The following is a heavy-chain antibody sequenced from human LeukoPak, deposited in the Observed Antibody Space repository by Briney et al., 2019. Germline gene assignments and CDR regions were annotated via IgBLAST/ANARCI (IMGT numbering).Heavy chain of an antibody. Sequence: PGGSLRLSCAVYGFTFNNYAMSWVRQAPGKGLEWVSGISGSGGSTYYADSVKGRFTISRDNSKNTLYLPMNSLRAEDTAVYYCAKRSSIAFFDYWGQGTLVTVSS. CDR3: AKRSSIAFFDY. CDR1: GFTFNNYA. V-gene: IGHV3-23*01. D-gene: IGHD6-6*01. J-gene: IGHJ4*02. CDR2: ISGSGGST.